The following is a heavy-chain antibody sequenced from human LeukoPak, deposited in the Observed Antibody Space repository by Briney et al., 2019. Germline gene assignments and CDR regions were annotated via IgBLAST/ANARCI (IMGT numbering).Heavy chain of an antibody. D-gene: IGHD3-10*01. CDR2: INPNSGGT. CDR3: ARAAADYYGSGSYFMGEY. Sequence: ASVKVSCKASGYTFTGYHMHWVRQAPGQGLEWMGWINPNSGGTNYAQKFQGRVTMTRDTSISTAYMELSRLRSDDTAVYYCARAAADYYGSGSYFMGEYWGQGTLVTVSS. J-gene: IGHJ4*02. CDR1: GYTFTGYH. V-gene: IGHV1-2*02.